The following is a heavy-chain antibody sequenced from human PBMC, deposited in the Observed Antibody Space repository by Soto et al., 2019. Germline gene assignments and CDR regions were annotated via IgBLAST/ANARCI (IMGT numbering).Heavy chain of an antibody. Sequence: EVQLLESGGGLVQPGGSLRLSCAASGFTFSSYAMSWVRQAPGKGLEWVSAISGSGGSTYYADSVKGRFTISRDNSKNTLYLQMNSLRAEDTAVYYCVQAGVTMVRGAYSYYFDYCGQGTLVTVSS. V-gene: IGHV3-23*01. CDR1: GFTFSSYA. J-gene: IGHJ4*02. CDR3: VQAGVTMVRGAYSYYFDY. D-gene: IGHD3-10*01. CDR2: ISGSGGST.